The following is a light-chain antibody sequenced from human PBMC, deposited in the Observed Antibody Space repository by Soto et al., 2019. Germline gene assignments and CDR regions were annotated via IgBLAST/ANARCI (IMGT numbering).Light chain of an antibody. CDR1: SSDVGKYDR. CDR3: RSYTSSSRYV. V-gene: IGLV2-18*02. Sequence: QSALTQPPSVSGSPGQSVTISCTGTSSDVGKYDRVSWYQQPPGTAPKLIIYEVTNRPSGVPARFSGSKSGNTASLTISGLQPEDEAEYYSRSYTSSSRYVSGTGTNVTVL. CDR2: EVT. J-gene: IGLJ1*01.